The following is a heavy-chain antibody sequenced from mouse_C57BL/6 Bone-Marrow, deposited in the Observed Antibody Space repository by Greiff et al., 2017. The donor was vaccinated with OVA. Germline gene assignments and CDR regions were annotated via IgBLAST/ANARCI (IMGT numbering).Heavy chain of an antibody. CDR2: IWRGGST. V-gene: IGHV2-2*01. J-gene: IGHJ3*01. Sequence: QVQLQQSGPGLVQPSQSLSITCTVSGFSLTSYGVHWVRQSPGKGLEWLGVIWRGGSTDYNAAFISRLSISKDNSKSQVFFKMNSLQADDTAIYYWARKGGSGYGAWFAYWGQGTLVTVSA. CDR3: ARKGGSGYGAWFAY. CDR1: GFSLTSYG. D-gene: IGHD3-2*02.